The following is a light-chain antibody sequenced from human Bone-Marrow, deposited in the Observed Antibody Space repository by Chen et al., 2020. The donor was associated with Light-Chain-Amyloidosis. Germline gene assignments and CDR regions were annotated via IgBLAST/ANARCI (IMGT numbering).Light chain of an antibody. CDR3: QSYDIAKV. V-gene: IGLV6-57*01. Sequence: NFVLIQPPSVSESPGKTVTIYCTRSSGYIASNYVHWYQQRPVRSPTIVSYEDNKRPSGVPDRFSGSIDRSSNSASLTISGLKTEDEGDYYCQSYDIAKVFGGGTKVTVL. J-gene: IGLJ2*01. CDR2: EDN. CDR1: SGYIASNY.